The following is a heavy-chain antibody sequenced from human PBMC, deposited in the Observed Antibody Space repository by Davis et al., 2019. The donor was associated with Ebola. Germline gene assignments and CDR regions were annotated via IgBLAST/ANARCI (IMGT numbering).Heavy chain of an antibody. Sequence: GESLKISCAASGFTFSSYAMSWVRQAPGKGLEWVSAISGSGGSTYYADSVKGRFTISRDNSKNTLYLQMNSLRAEDTAVYYCATSFGVFESRSYLAMFDYYYGMDVWGQGTTVTVSS. J-gene: IGHJ6*02. V-gene: IGHV3-23*01. CDR1: GFTFSSYA. D-gene: IGHD1-26*01. CDR3: ATSFGVFESRSYLAMFDYYYGMDV. CDR2: ISGSGGST.